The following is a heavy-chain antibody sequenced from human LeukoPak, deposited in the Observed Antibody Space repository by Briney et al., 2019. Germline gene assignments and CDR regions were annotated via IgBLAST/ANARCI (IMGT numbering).Heavy chain of an antibody. Sequence: GGTLTLSCAGSGFIFSRHGMTWVRQAPGKGLEWVSALSGTGDSTYYAASVKGRFTISRDNSKNTLYLQMNSLRAEDTAVYYCAKEGSYIGFDIWGQGTMVTVSS. J-gene: IGHJ3*02. CDR3: AKEGSYIGFDI. V-gene: IGHV3-23*01. CDR1: GFIFSRHG. D-gene: IGHD1-26*01. CDR2: LSGTGDST.